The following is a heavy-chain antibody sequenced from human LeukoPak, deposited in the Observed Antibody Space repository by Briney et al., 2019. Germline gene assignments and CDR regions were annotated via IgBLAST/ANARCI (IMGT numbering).Heavy chain of an antibody. CDR3: AKPGQQLPGSNWFDP. D-gene: IGHD6-13*01. CDR2: ISGSGGST. V-gene: IGHV3-23*01. CDR1: GFTFSSYA. J-gene: IGHJ5*02. Sequence: QSGGSLRLSCAASGFTFSSYAMSWVRQAPGKGLEWVSAISGSGGSTYYADSVKGRFTISRDNSKNTLYLQMNSLRAEDTAVYYCAKPGQQLPGSNWFDPWGQGTLVTVSS.